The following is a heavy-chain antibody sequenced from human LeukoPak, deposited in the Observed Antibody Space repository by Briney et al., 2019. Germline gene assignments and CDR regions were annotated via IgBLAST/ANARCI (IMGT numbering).Heavy chain of an antibody. CDR1: GGSIGSSSYY. J-gene: IGHJ4*02. D-gene: IGHD3-10*01. CDR2: ISYSGSA. CDR3: ARCITMVRGVIRPPDY. V-gene: IGHV4-39*01. Sequence: SETLSLTCTVSGGSIGSSSYYWGWIRQSPGKGLEWIGSISYSGSAYYNPSLKSRLTISVDTSTNQFSLKLSSVTAADTAVYYCARCITMVRGVIRPPDYWGQGTLVTVSS.